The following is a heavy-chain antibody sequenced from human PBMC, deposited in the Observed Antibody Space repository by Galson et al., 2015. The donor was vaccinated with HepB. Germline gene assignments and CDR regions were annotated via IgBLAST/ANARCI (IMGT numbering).Heavy chain of an antibody. D-gene: IGHD2-2*01. CDR2: IIPIFGTA. V-gene: IGHV1-69*01. CDR1: GGTFSSYA. Sequence: QSGAEVKKPGESLKISCKASGGTFSSYAISWVRQAPGQGLEWMGGIIPIFGTANYAQKFQGRVTITADESTSTAYMELSRLRSDDTAVYYCARVCSTSCHWPYDFDYRGQGTLVTVSS. J-gene: IGHJ4*02. CDR3: ARVCSTSCHWPYDFDY.